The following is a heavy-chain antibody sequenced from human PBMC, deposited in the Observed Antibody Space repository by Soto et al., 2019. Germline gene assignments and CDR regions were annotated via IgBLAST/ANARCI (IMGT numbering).Heavy chain of an antibody. V-gene: IGHV3-66*01. CDR1: GFTVSSNY. CDR3: ARVVKGSAAAGTDY. Sequence: GGSLRLSCAASGFTVSSNYMSWVRQAPGKGLEWVSVIYSGGSTYYADSVKGRFTISRDNPKNTLYLQMSSLRAEDTAVYYCARVVKGSAAAGTDYWGQGTLVTVSS. CDR2: IYSGGST. J-gene: IGHJ4*02. D-gene: IGHD6-13*01.